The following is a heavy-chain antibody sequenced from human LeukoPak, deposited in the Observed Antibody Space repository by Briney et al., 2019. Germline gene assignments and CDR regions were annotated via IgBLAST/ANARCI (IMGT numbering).Heavy chain of an antibody. J-gene: IGHJ5*02. D-gene: IGHD6-6*01. CDR3: ARSYSSSSGFP. Sequence: GGSLRLSCAASGFTFSSYSMNWVRQAPGKGLEWVSSISSSSCYIYYVDSVKGRFTISRDNAKNSLYLQMNSLRAEDTAVYYFARSYSSSSGFPWGQGTLVTVSS. CDR1: GFTFSSYS. V-gene: IGHV3-21*01. CDR2: ISSSSCYI.